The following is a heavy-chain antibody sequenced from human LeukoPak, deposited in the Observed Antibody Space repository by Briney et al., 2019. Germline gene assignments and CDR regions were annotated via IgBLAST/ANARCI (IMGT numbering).Heavy chain of an antibody. D-gene: IGHD3-10*01. CDR3: AKVLNYYASGYFDY. V-gene: IGHV3-23*01. J-gene: IGHJ4*02. Sequence: GESLRLSCAASGFTFSNYAMSWVRQAPGKGLEWVSAISGSGGSTHYADSVKGRFTISRDNSKNTLYLQMSSLRAEDTAVYYCAKVLNYYASGYFDYWGQGTLVTVSS. CDR2: ISGSGGST. CDR1: GFTFSNYA.